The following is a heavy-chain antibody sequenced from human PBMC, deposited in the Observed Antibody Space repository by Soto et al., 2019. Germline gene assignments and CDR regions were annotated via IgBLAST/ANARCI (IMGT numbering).Heavy chain of an antibody. Sequence: GGSLRLSCAASGFTFSSYAMSWVRQAPGKGLEWVSAISGSGGSTYYADSVKGRFTISRDNSKNTLYLQMNSLRAEDTAVYYCAKDAIFGVVIIEDMDVWGKGTTVTVSS. CDR3: AKDAIFGVVIIEDMDV. D-gene: IGHD3-3*01. CDR2: ISGSGGST. V-gene: IGHV3-23*01. J-gene: IGHJ6*03. CDR1: GFTFSSYA.